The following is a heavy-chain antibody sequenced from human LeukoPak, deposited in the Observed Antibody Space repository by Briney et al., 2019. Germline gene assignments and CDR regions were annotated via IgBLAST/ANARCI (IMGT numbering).Heavy chain of an antibody. J-gene: IGHJ3*02. CDR2: INHSGST. CDR3: ARWAVADAFDI. V-gene: IGHV4-34*01. CDR1: GGSFSGYY. Sequence: SETLSLTCAVYGGSFSGYYWSWIRQPPGKGLEWIGEINHSGSTNYNPSLKSRVTISVDTSKNQFSLKLSSVTAADTAVYYCARWAVADAFDIWGQGTMVTVSS. D-gene: IGHD6-19*01.